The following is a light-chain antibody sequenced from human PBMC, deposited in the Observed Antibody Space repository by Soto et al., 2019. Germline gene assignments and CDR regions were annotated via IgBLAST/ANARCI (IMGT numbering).Light chain of an antibody. CDR3: QKRSNWSYT. V-gene: IGKV3-11*01. Sequence: DIVLTQTPATLSLSPGDRATLSCRASQSLSGYLVWYQQRPGQAPRLLIYDASNMDTGIPAMFSGYGSSTDFTLTISSLEHEDFAAYYCQKRSNWSYTFVPETRLDIK. CDR1: QSLSGY. J-gene: IGKJ3*01. CDR2: DAS.